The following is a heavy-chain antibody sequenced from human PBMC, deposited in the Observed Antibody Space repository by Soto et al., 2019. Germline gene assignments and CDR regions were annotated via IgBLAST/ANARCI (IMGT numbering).Heavy chain of an antibody. CDR1: GVTLSGYY. CDR2: INHSGST. CDR3: ARDRGDSGSYYEGPYFDY. J-gene: IGHJ4*02. D-gene: IGHD1-26*01. V-gene: IGHV4-34*01. Sequence: EPLSLTGAAYGVTLSGYYWCWIRQPPGKGLEWIGEINHSGSTNYNPSLKSRVTISVDTSKNQFSLKLSSVTAADTAVYYCARDRGDSGSYYEGPYFDYWGQGTLVTVSS.